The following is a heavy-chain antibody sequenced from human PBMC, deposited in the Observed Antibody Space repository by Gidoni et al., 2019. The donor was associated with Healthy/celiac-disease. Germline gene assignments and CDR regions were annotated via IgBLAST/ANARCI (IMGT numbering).Heavy chain of an antibody. D-gene: IGHD3-22*01. J-gene: IGHJ4*02. CDR2: ISGSGGST. CDR1: GFTFSSYA. Sequence: EVQLLESGGGLVQPGGSLILSCAASGFTFSSYAMSWVRQAPGKGLEWVSAISGSGGSTYDADSVKGRFTISRDNSKNTLYLQMNSLRAEDTAVYYCAKVEEYYYDSSGYFDYWGQGTLVTVSS. V-gene: IGHV3-23*01. CDR3: AKVEEYYYDSSGYFDY.